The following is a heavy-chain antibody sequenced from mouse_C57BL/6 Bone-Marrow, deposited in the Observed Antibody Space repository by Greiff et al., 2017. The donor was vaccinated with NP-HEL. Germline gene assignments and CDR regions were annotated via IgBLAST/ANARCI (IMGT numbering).Heavy chain of an antibody. V-gene: IGHV5-4*01. CDR1: GFTFSSYA. CDR2: ISDGGSYT. Sequence: DVHLVESGGGLVKPGGSLKLSCAASGFTFSSYATSWVRQTPEKRLEWVATISDGGSYTYYPDNVKGRFTISRDNAKNNLYLQMSHLKSEDTAMYYCARDIYGNYGLYAMDYWGQGTSVTVSS. CDR3: ARDIYGNYGLYAMDY. D-gene: IGHD2-1*01. J-gene: IGHJ4*01.